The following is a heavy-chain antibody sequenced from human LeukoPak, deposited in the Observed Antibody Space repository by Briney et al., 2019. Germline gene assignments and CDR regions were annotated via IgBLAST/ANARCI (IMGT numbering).Heavy chain of an antibody. CDR3: AVYSSGWTDYFDY. CDR2: IYSGGST. J-gene: IGHJ4*02. Sequence: GGSLRLSCAASGFTVSSNYMSWVRQAPGKGLEWVSVIYSGGSTYYADSVKGRFSISRDNSKNTLYLQMNSLRAEDTAVYYCAVYSSGWTDYFDYWGQGTLVTVSS. V-gene: IGHV3-53*01. D-gene: IGHD6-19*01. CDR1: GFTVSSNY.